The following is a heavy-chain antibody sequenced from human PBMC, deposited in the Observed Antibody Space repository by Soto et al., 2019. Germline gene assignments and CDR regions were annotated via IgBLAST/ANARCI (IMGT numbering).Heavy chain of an antibody. D-gene: IGHD4-17*01. CDR2: ISSSGSTI. CDR3: AGDSYGGNPRYDY. J-gene: IGHJ4*02. V-gene: IGHV3-48*03. Sequence: PGGSLRLSCAASGFTFSSYEMNWVRQAPGKGLEWVSYISSSGSTIYYADSVKGRFTISRDNAKNSLYLQMNSLRAEDTAVYYCAGDSYGGNPRYDYWGQGTLVTVSS. CDR1: GFTFSSYE.